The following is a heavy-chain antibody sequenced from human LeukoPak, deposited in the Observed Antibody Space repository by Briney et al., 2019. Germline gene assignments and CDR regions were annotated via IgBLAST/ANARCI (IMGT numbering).Heavy chain of an antibody. CDR2: INPSGGST. V-gene: IGHV1-46*01. J-gene: IGHJ4*02. D-gene: IGHD1-1*01. Sequence: ASVKVSCKASGYTFTSYGISWVRQAPGQGLEWMGIINPSGGSTTYAQKFQGRVTMTRDTSTSTVYMELSSLRSEDTAVYYCARDTTDDMAYWGQGTLVTVSS. CDR1: GYTFTSYG. CDR3: ARDTTDDMAY.